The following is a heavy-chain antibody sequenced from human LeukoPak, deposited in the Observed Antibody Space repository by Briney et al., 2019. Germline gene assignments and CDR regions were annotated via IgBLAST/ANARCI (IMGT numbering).Heavy chain of an antibody. CDR3: TTGDYYDMDAFGI. D-gene: IGHD3-22*01. CDR2: IKSKTDGGTT. CDR1: GFTFSNAW. J-gene: IGHJ3*02. V-gene: IGHV3-15*01. Sequence: PGGSLRLSCAASGFTFSNAWMSWVRQAPGKGLEWVGRIKSKTDGGTTDYAAPVKGRFTISRDDSKNTLYLQMNSLKTEDTAVYYCTTGDYYDMDAFGIWGQGTMVTVSS.